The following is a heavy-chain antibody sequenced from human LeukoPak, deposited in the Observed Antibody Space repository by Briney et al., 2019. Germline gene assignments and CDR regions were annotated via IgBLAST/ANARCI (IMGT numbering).Heavy chain of an antibody. J-gene: IGHJ4*02. Sequence: PGGSLRLSCAVSGFTLRSYWMHWVRQAPGKGLVWVSRIYSDGSSTGYADSVKGRFTISRDSAKNMLYLQMNSLRVEDTAVYYCVRDAGNWIGNYYFDYWGQGTLVTVSS. V-gene: IGHV3-74*01. D-gene: IGHD1-1*01. CDR2: IYSDGSST. CDR3: VRDAGNWIGNYYFDY. CDR1: GFTLRSYW.